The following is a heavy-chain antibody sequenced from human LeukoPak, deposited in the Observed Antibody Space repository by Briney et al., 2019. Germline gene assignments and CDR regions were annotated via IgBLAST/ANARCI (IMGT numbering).Heavy chain of an antibody. D-gene: IGHD2-15*01. V-gene: IGHV5-51*01. J-gene: IGHJ3*02. CDR1: GYSFTSYW. Sequence: GESLKISCKGSGYSFTSYWIGWVRQMPGKGLEWMGIIYPGDSDTRYSPSFQGQVTISADKSISTAYLQWSSLKDSDTAMYYCARQSEPDCSGGSCYLIEAFDIWGQGTMVTVSS. CDR2: IYPGDSDT. CDR3: ARQSEPDCSGGSCYLIEAFDI.